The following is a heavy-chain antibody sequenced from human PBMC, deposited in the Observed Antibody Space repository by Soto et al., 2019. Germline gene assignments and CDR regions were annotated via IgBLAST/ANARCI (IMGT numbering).Heavy chain of an antibody. V-gene: IGHV4-34*01. CDR1: GGFVTSGSYY. CDR2: MSHSGGT. J-gene: IGHJ3*02. Sequence: QVQLQQWGAGLLKPSETLSLTCAVYGGFVTSGSYYWSWIRQPPGKGLEWIGEMSHSGGTHFNPSLKSRVTISVDTSKNQFPQKMSSVTAADTALYYCARVERGTATTVVDAFDIWGPGTMVTVSS. CDR3: ARVERGTATTVVDAFDI. D-gene: IGHD1-1*01.